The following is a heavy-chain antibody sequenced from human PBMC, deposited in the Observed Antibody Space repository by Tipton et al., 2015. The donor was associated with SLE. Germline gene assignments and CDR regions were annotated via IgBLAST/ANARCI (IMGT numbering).Heavy chain of an antibody. CDR2: LSSDGSHT. J-gene: IGHJ4*02. CDR3: ARDQLPFLEWSVPGH. CDR1: GFTFSTYV. V-gene: IGHV3-30*04. D-gene: IGHD3-3*02. Sequence: SLRLSCAASGFTFSTYVMHWVRQAPGRGLEWVAVLSSDGSHTNYAVSVKGRFTISRDNSENSLYLQMNSLRTEDTAVYYCARDQLPFLEWSVPGHWGQGALVTVSS.